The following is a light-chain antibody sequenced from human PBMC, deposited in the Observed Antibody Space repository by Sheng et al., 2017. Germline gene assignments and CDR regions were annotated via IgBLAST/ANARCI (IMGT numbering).Light chain of an antibody. V-gene: IGLV3-25*03. Sequence: SYELTQPPSVSVSPGQTARITCSGDALPKQYAYWYQQKPGQAPVLVISKDSERPSGIPERFSGSSSGTTVTLTISGVQAEDEADYYCQSPDSSGTYTDVVFGGGTKLTVL. CDR2: KDS. CDR1: ALPKQY. CDR3: QSPDSSGTYTDVV. J-gene: IGLJ2*01.